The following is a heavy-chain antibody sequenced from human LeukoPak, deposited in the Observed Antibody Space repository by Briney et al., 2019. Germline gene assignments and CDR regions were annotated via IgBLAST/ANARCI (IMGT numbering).Heavy chain of an antibody. CDR1: GYTFTSYY. Sequence: ASVKVSCKASGYTFTSYYMHWVRQAPGQGLEWRGIINPSGGSTSYAQKFQGRVTMTRDMSTSTVYMELSGLTPGDTAVYYCAKSAGHCSQGVCYTDQYMDVWGQGTTVHVS. CDR2: INPSGGST. D-gene: IGHD2-8*01. J-gene: IGHJ6*02. V-gene: IGHV1-46*01. CDR3: AKSAGHCSQGVCYTDQYMDV.